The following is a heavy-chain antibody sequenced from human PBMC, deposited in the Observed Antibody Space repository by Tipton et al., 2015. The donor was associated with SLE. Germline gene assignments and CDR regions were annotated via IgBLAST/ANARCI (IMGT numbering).Heavy chain of an antibody. J-gene: IGHJ5*02. CDR2: INTKTGNP. D-gene: IGHD3-3*01. CDR1: GYTFSNYA. Sequence: QVQLVQSGAEVKKPGASLKVSCKASGYTFSNYAMIWVRQAPGQGLEWMGWINTKTGNPTYAQGFTRRFVFSLDTSVTTTYLQISSLKAEDTAVYYCARLHTPTVGVVPWVDPWGHGTQVTVPS. CDR3: ARLHTPTVGVVPWVDP. V-gene: IGHV7-4-1*02.